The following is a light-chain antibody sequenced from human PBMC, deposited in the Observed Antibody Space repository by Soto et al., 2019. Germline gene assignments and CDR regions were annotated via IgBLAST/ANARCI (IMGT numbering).Light chain of an antibody. Sequence: DIQMTQSPSSVSASVGDRVTITCRANQGIGSWLAWYQQKPGKAPKLLIYAASSLQSGVPSRFSGSESGTDFSLTISSLQTEDFPTYYCQQAKSFNLTLGGGTKVDIK. CDR3: QQAKSFNLT. J-gene: IGKJ4*01. CDR2: AAS. V-gene: IGKV1-12*01. CDR1: QGIGSW.